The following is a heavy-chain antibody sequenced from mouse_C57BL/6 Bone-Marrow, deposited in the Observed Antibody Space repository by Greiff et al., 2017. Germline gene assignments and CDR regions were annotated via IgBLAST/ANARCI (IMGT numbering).Heavy chain of an antibody. V-gene: IGHV1-81*01. CDR1: GYTFTSYG. CDR2: IYPRSGNT. J-gene: IGHJ3*01. CDR3: ALYRFAY. Sequence: VQLQQSGAELARPGASVKLSCKASGYTFTSYGISWVKQRTGQGLEWIGEIYPRSGNTYYNEKFKGKATLTAYKSSSTAYMELRSLTSEDSAVYYCALYRFAYWGQGTLVTVSA. D-gene: IGHD1-1*01.